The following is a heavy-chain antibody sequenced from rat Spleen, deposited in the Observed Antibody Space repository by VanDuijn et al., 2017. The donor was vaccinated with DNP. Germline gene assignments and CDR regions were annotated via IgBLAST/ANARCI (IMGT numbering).Heavy chain of an antibody. Sequence: EVKLVESGGGLVQPGRSLKLSCAASGFNFNDYWMGWVRQAPGKGLEWVASITNTGDGSYYSGSVKGRFSISRDNAKSTLYLQVNSLRSEDTATYYCAGRPPPTRGPFDYWGQGVMVTVSS. D-gene: IGHD1-4*01. CDR1: GFNFNDYW. J-gene: IGHJ2*01. CDR3: AGRPPPTRGPFDY. CDR2: ITNTGDGS. V-gene: IGHV5-31*01.